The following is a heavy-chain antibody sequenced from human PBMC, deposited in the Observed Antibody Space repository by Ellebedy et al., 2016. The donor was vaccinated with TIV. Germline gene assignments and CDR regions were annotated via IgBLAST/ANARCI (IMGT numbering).Heavy chain of an antibody. D-gene: IGHD3-10*01. J-gene: IGHJ4*02. V-gene: IGHV3-48*04. CDR2: ISSSSSTI. CDR3: ARDAAPGAPDYFDS. Sequence: PGGSLRLSCAASGFTFSSYSMNWVRQAPEKGLEWVSYISSSSSTIYYADSVKGRFTISRDNAKNSLYLQMNSLRAEDTAVYYCARDAAPGAPDYFDSWGQGTQVTVSS. CDR1: GFTFSSYS.